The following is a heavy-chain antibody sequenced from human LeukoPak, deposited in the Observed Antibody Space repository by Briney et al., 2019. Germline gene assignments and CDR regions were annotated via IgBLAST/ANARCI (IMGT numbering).Heavy chain of an antibody. J-gene: IGHJ5*02. V-gene: IGHV3-11*01. Sequence: GGSLRLSCAASGFTFSDYYMSWIRQAPGKGLEWVSYISSSGSTISYADSVKGRFTISRDNAKNSLYLQINSLRAEDTSVYYCARGYSSGWYKLGFDPWGQGTLVTVSS. CDR3: ARGYSSGWYKLGFDP. D-gene: IGHD6-19*01. CDR1: GFTFSDYY. CDR2: ISSSGSTI.